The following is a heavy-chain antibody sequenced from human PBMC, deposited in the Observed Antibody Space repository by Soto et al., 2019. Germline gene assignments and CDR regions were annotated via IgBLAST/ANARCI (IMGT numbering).Heavy chain of an antibody. CDR2: IYHSGST. J-gene: IGHJ6*02. CDR3: ARVSPRHDMDV. CDR1: GGSISSGGYS. Sequence: SETLSLTCAVSGGSISSGGYSWSWIRQPPGKGLEWIGYIYHSGSTYSNTSLKSRVTISVDRSKNQFSLKLSSVTAADTAVYYCARVSPRHDMDVWGQGTTVTVSS. V-gene: IGHV4-30-2*01.